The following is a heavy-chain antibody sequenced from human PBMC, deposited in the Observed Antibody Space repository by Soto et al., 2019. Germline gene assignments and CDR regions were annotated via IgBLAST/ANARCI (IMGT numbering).Heavy chain of an antibody. V-gene: IGHV3-23*01. Sequence: GGALRLSCAASGSTSSSYAMSWIRQAPGKGLEWVSTISGSGHSTYYADSVKGRFTISRDNSKNTLYLQMNSLRAEDTAVYYCAKVIGTLIVVLIDAFDIWGRGTMVTVSS. J-gene: IGHJ3*02. CDR2: ISGSGHST. CDR1: GSTSSSYA. CDR3: AKVIGTLIVVLIDAFDI. D-gene: IGHD3-22*01.